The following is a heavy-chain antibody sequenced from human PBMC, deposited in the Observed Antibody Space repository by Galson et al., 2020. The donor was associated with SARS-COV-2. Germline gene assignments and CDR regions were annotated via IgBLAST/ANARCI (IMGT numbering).Heavy chain of an antibody. CDR1: GYTFTSYD. Sequence: ASVKVSCKASGYTFTSYDINWVRQATGQGLEWMGWMNPNSGNTGYAQKFQGRVTMTRNTSMSTAYMELSSLRSEDTAVYYCASYCSGGSCYRSGGDYFDYWGQGTLVTVSS. J-gene: IGHJ4*02. V-gene: IGHV1-8*01. CDR2: MNPNSGNT. D-gene: IGHD2-15*01. CDR3: ASYCSGGSCYRSGGDYFDY.